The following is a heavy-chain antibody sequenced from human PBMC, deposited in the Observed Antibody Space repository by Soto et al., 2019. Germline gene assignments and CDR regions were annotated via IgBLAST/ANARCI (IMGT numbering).Heavy chain of an antibody. Sequence: ASVKVSCKASGYTFTGYYMHWVRQAPGQGLEWMGWINPNSGGTNYAQKFQGWVTMTRDTSISTAYMELSRLRSDDTAVYYCARAVRELQDYYYGMDVWGQGTTVTVSS. CDR3: ARAVRELQDYYYGMDV. D-gene: IGHD1-7*01. CDR1: GYTFTGYY. CDR2: INPNSGGT. J-gene: IGHJ6*02. V-gene: IGHV1-2*04.